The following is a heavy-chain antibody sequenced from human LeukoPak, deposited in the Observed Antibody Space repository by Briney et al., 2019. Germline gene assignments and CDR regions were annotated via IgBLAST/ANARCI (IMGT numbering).Heavy chain of an antibody. CDR3: ARDFDYGDYIDF. CDR2: LSSGGLTI. V-gene: IGHV3-48*03. J-gene: IGHJ4*02. Sequence: LSSGGLTIFYADSVKGRFTISRDNTKNSIFLGMTNLRAEDTAVYYCARDFDYGDYIDFWGQGTLVAVSS. D-gene: IGHD4/OR15-4a*01.